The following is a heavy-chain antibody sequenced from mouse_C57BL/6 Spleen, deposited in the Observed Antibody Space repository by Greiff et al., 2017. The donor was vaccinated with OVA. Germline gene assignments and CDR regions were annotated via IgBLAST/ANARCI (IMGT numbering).Heavy chain of an antibody. J-gene: IGHJ2*01. Sequence: VQLQQSGAELVRPGASVKLSCTASGFNIKDDYMHWVKQRPEHGLEWIGWIDPENGDTEYASKFQGKATITAETSSNTAYLQLSSLTSEDTAVYYCRYGNYDYCDDWGQGTTLTVSS. CDR3: RYGNYDYCDD. D-gene: IGHD2-10*02. CDR1: GFNIKDDY. CDR2: IDPENGDT. V-gene: IGHV14-4*01.